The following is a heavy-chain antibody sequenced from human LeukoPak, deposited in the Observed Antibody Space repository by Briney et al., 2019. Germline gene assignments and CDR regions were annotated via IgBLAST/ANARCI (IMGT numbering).Heavy chain of an antibody. V-gene: IGHV3-15*01. J-gene: IGHJ4*02. CDR3: TTVTMVRGYDY. Sequence: GGSLRLSCAASGFPFSDDWMSWVRQAPGKGLEWVGRIKKKGDGGTTDYAAPVKGRFTISRDDSKNMLYLEMNNLKIEDTAVYYCTTVTMVRGYDYWGQGTLVTVSS. D-gene: IGHD3-10*01. CDR1: GFPFSDDW. CDR2: IKKKGDGGTT.